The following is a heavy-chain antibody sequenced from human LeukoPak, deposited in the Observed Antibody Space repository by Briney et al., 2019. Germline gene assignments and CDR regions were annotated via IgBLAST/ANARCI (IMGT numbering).Heavy chain of an antibody. CDR3: ASPTYYYDSTGAFDI. CDR2: IYYSGST. Sequence: MSSETLSLTCTVSGGSISSSSYYWGWIRQPPGKGLEWIGSIYYSGSTYYNPSLKSRVTISVDTSKNQFSLKLSSVTAADTAVYYCASPTYYYDSTGAFDIWGQGTMVTVSS. J-gene: IGHJ3*02. V-gene: IGHV4-39*01. CDR1: GGSISSSSYY. D-gene: IGHD3-22*01.